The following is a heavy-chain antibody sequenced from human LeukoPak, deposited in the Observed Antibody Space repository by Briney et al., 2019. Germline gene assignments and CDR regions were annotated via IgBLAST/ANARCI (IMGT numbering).Heavy chain of an antibody. V-gene: IGHV4-4*07. D-gene: IGHD3-10*01. CDR2: IYTRGST. J-gene: IGHJ4*02. CDR1: GGPISNDY. Sequence: KPSKTLSLTCTVSGGPISNDYWSWIRQAAGKELEGIGRIYTRGSTNYTPSLKSRVTISLDKSKKQFSLNLNSVTAADTAVYYCARGGTYGSGRNQHTTLDYWGQGTLVTVSS. CDR3: ARGGTYGSGRNQHTTLDY.